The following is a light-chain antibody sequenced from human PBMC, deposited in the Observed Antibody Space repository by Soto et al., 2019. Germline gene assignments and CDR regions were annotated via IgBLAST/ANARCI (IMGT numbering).Light chain of an antibody. CDR1: QNIDRY. CDR2: AAS. V-gene: IGKV1-39*01. CDR3: QQGYNIPRT. Sequence: DIQMTQSPSSLSASVGDRVTITCRASQNIDRYLNWYQQKPGKAPKLLIFAASSLQSGVPSRFSGSGSGTDFALTISSLQPEDFATYYCQQGYNIPRTFGQGTKVDIK. J-gene: IGKJ1*01.